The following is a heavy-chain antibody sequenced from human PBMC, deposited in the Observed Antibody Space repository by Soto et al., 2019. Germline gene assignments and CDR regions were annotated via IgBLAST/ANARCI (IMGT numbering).Heavy chain of an antibody. Sequence: QVQLVQSGAEVKKPGSSVKVSCKASGGTFSSYAISWVRQAPGQGLEWMGGIIPISETTNYAQKFQGRVTINADESKSTAYMELSSLRSEDTAVYYCARSQGSSTSLEIYYYYYYGMDGWGQGTTVTVSS. CDR2: IIPISETT. J-gene: IGHJ6*02. CDR1: GGTFSSYA. V-gene: IGHV1-69*01. CDR3: ARSQGSSTSLEIYYYYYYGMDG. D-gene: IGHD2-2*01.